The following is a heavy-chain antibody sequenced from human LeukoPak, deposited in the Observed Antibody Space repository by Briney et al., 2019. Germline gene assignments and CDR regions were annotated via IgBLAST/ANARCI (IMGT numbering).Heavy chain of an antibody. CDR3: AKQSAGSAAWYSLHYDF. D-gene: IGHD6-13*01. J-gene: IGHJ4*02. CDR2: VDGGGGGT. CDR1: GFTSSSYA. Sequence: PGGSLRLSCAASGFTSSSYAMTWVRQAPGRGLEWVSSVDGGGGGTYYADSVEGRFTISRDNSKDTLYLQMNGLRAEDTAVYFCAKQSAGSAAWYSLHYDFWGQGTLVTVSS. V-gene: IGHV3-23*01.